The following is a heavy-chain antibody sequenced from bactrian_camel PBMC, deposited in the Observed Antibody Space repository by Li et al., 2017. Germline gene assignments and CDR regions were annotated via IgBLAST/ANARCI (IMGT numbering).Heavy chain of an antibody. D-gene: IGHD2*01. CDR3: TTGGRNKY. J-gene: IGHJ4*01. Sequence: HVQLVESGGSSVQAGGSLRLSCVASGYTYSSYCMAWFRQAPGKDRAGVAGIESDGSTSYADSVKGRFTISRDNAKNTLYLQTNSLKTEDTAVYYCTTGGRNKYWGQGTQVTVS. CDR1: GYTYSSYC. CDR2: IESDGST. V-gene: IGHV3S26*01.